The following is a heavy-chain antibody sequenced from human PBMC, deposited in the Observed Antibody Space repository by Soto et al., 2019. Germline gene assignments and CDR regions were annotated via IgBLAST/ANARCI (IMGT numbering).Heavy chain of an antibody. CDR2: IYYSGST. CDR1: GGSVSSGSYY. V-gene: IGHV4-39*01. CDR3: ARQSVAVRKAFDI. J-gene: IGHJ3*02. Sequence: QVQLQESGPGLVKPSETLSLTCTVSGGSVSSGSYYWSWIRQPPGKGLEWIGYIYYSGSTYYNPSLKSRVTISVDTSKNQFALKLSSVTAADTAVYYCARQSVAVRKAFDIWGQGTMVTVSS. D-gene: IGHD6-19*01.